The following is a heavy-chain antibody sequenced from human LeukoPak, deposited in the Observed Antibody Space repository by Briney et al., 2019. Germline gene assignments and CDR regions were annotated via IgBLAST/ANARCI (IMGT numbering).Heavy chain of an antibody. D-gene: IGHD3-22*01. J-gene: IGHJ3*02. V-gene: IGHV4-39*07. Sequence: PSETLSLTCTVSGGSISSTSYYWGWIRQPPGKGLEWIGSIYYSGSTYNNPSLKSRVTISMDTSKNQFSLKLRSVTAADTAVYYCATTPYYYDSSGDAFDIWGQGTMVTVSS. CDR3: ATTPYYYDSSGDAFDI. CDR1: GGSISSTSYY. CDR2: IYYSGST.